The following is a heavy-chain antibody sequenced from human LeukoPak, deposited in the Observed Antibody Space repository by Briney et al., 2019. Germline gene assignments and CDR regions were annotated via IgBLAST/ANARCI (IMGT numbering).Heavy chain of an antibody. CDR2: ISGSGGYT. V-gene: IGHV3-23*01. J-gene: IGHJ4*02. CDR3: AKDEYGSGIGGYFDY. D-gene: IGHD3-10*01. Sequence: GGSLRLSCAASGFTFSSYAMSWVRQAPGKGLEWVSTISGSGGYTYYADSVKGRFTISRDNSKNTLYLEMNSLRAEDTAIYYCAKDEYGSGIGGYFDYWGQGTLVTVSS. CDR1: GFTFSSYA.